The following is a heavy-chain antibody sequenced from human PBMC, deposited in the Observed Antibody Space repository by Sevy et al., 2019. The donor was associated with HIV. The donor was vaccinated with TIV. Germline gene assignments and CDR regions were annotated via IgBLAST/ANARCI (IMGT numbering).Heavy chain of an antibody. CDR1: GFTFSIYG. V-gene: IGHV3-33*01. CDR2: IWYDGSNK. J-gene: IGHJ4*02. D-gene: IGHD3-22*01. Sequence: GGSLRLSCAASGFTFSIYGMHWVRQTPGKGLEWVAVIWYDGSNKYYADSLKGRFTISRDNSKNTLYLQMNSLRAEDTAVYYCARGFTYYYDSSGYFPLDYWGQGTLVTVSS. CDR3: ARGFTYYYDSSGYFPLDY.